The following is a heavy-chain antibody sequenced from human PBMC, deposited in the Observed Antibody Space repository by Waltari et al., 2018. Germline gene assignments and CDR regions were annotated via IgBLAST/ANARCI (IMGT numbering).Heavy chain of an antibody. CDR3: ARVLHCTNGVCPGGEGWFDP. D-gene: IGHD2-8*01. Sequence: QVQLQESGPGLVKPSQTLSLTCTVSGGSISSGGYYWSWIRQHPGKGLEWIGYIYYSGSTYYNPSLKSRVTISVDTSKNQFSLKLSSVTAADTAVYYCARVLHCTNGVCPGGEGWFDPWGQGTLVTVSS. CDR2: IYYSGST. CDR1: GGSISSGGYY. J-gene: IGHJ5*02. V-gene: IGHV4-31*03.